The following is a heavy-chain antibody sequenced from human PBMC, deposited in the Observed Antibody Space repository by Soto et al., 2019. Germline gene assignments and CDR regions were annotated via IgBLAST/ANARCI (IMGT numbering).Heavy chain of an antibody. CDR1: GGSISSSSYY. CDR3: ASQIYDSSGYSYAY. CDR2: IYSLGNT. D-gene: IGHD3-22*01. V-gene: IGHV4-39*01. Sequence: QMQLQESGPGLVKPSETLSLTCTVSGGSISSSSYYWGWIRQPPGQGLEWLGTIYSLGNTYYNPSLESRATISVAKSKSQLFLNLSSVTAPDTAVYYCASQIYDSSGYSYAYWGQGPLVPVSS. J-gene: IGHJ4*02.